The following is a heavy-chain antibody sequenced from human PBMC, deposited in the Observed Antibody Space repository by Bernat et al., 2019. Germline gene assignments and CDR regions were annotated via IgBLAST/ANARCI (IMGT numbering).Heavy chain of an antibody. CDR2: INHSGST. CDR3: ARLSGGDPHAVDY. D-gene: IGHD1-26*01. J-gene: IGHJ4*02. CDR1: GGSFSGYY. V-gene: IGHV4-34*01. Sequence: QVQLQQWGAGLLKPSETLSLTCAVYGGSFSGYYWSWIRQPPGKGLEWIGEINHSGSTNYNPSLKSRVTISVDTSKTQFSLKLSSVAAADTAVYYCARLSGGDPHAVDYWGQGTLVTVSS.